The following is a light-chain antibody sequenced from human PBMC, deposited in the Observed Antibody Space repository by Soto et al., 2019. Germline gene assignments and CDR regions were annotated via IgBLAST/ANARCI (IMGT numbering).Light chain of an antibody. CDR3: SSYTSSSTVL. CDR2: DVS. V-gene: IGLV2-14*01. J-gene: IGLJ2*01. Sequence: QSVLTQPASVSGSPGQSITISCTGTSSDVGGYNYVSWYQQYPGKAPKLMIFDVSDRPSGVSDRFSGSKSGNTASLTISGLQAEGEADYYCSSYTSSSTVLLGGGTKLTVL. CDR1: SSDVGGYNY.